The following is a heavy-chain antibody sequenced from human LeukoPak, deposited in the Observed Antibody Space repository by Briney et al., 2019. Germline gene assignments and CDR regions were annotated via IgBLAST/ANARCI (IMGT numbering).Heavy chain of an antibody. CDR1: GYTFTIYY. J-gene: IGHJ4*02. V-gene: IGHV1-46*01. CDR3: ARAPSFGYCTTGSCYYFDY. D-gene: IGHD2-15*01. Sequence: ASVKVSCKASGYTFTIYYLHWVRPAPGQGLEWMGIVNPGGGSTTYAQKFQGRVTMTRDTSTTTVYMELSSLRSEDTAVYYCARAPSFGYCTTGSCYYFDYWGQGTLVTVSS. CDR2: VNPGGGST.